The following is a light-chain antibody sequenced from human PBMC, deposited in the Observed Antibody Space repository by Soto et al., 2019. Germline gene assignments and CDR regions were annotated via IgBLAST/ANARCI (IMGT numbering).Light chain of an antibody. V-gene: IGLV1-44*01. CDR3: ASWDDSLNGPV. CDR2: TDN. Sequence: QSVLTQPPAASGTPGQRVTISCSGGNSNIGGNTVNWYQQFPGTAPKLVIHTDNQRPSGVPDRFSGSRSGTSASLATSGLQSDDEADYYCASWDDSLNGPVFGGGTKLTVL. J-gene: IGLJ2*01. CDR1: NSNIGGNT.